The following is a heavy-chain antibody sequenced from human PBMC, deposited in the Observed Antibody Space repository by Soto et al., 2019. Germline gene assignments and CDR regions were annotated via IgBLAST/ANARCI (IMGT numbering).Heavy chain of an antibody. CDR3: ATSTGAPGNY. J-gene: IGHJ4*02. CDR1: GFTFSSFW. D-gene: IGHD1-26*01. Sequence: GGSLRLSCVASGFTFSSFWMSWARQAPGKGLEWVANIKQDGSHKYYVPSVKGRFTISRDNAKNSLYLQMNSLRAEDAAVYYYATSTGAPGNYWGQGTLVTVSS. V-gene: IGHV3-7*01. CDR2: IKQDGSHK.